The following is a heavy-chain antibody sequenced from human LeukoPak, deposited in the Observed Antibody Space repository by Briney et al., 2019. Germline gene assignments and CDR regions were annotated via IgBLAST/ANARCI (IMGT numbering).Heavy chain of an antibody. V-gene: IGHV3-74*01. CDR1: GFTSSSYW. Sequence: GGSLRLSCAASGFTSSSYWMHWVRQVPGKGLVWVSRISGDGTARNYADSVKGRFTISRDDAKNTVDLQMNSLRGEDTAMYYCVRGRGSYGWFDPWGQGTLVTVSS. CDR2: ISGDGTAR. J-gene: IGHJ5*02. D-gene: IGHD3-10*01. CDR3: VRGRGSYGWFDP.